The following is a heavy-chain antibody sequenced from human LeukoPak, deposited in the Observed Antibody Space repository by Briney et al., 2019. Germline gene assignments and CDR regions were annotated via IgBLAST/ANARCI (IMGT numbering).Heavy chain of an antibody. CDR3: AREARYYYDSSGYYYALDY. Sequence: PSETLSLTCTVSGGSISSSSYYWGWIRQPPGKGLEWIGSIYYSGSTYYNPSLKSRVTISVDTSKNQFSLKLSSVTAADTAVYYCAREARYYYDSSGYYYALDYWGQGTLVTVSS. CDR2: IYYSGST. J-gene: IGHJ4*02. V-gene: IGHV4-39*07. CDR1: GGSISSSSYY. D-gene: IGHD3-22*01.